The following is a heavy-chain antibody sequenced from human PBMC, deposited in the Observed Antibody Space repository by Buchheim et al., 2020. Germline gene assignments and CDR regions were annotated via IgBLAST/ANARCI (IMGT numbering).Heavy chain of an antibody. J-gene: IGHJ4*02. CDR2: ISSSSSYI. V-gene: IGHV3-21*01. Sequence: EVQLVESGGGLVKPGGSLRLSCAASGFTFSSYSMNWVRQAPGKGLEWVSSISSSSSYISYADSVKGRFTISRDTATNSLYLQMNSLRAEDTAVYYCASSIAGAGTMDYWGQGTL. CDR3: ASSIAGAGTMDY. D-gene: IGHD6-13*01. CDR1: GFTFSSYS.